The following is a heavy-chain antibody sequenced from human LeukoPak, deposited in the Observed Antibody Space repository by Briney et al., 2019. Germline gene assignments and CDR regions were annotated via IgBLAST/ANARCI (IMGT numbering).Heavy chain of an antibody. D-gene: IGHD1-26*01. J-gene: IGHJ4*02. CDR2: ISGSGGST. CDR1: GFTFSTYA. Sequence: GGSLRLSCSTSGFTFSTYAMSWVRQAPGRGLEWVSNISGSGGSTYHADSVKGRFTISRDNSKNTLCLQINSLRAEDTAVYYCAKEVGGWPTHAFDYWGQGPLVTVSS. CDR3: AKEVGGWPTHAFDY. V-gene: IGHV3-23*01.